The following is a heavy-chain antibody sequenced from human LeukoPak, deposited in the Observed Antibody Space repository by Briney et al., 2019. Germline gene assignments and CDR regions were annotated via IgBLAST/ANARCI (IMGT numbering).Heavy chain of an antibody. CDR1: GFTFSSSA. V-gene: IGHV3-48*01. CDR2: ISSTSSTI. J-gene: IGHJ4*02. CDR3: ARLTRQLSGSSNDY. D-gene: IGHD3-10*01. Sequence: GGSLRLSCTASGFTFSSSAMNWVRHTPGKRLEWVSYISSTSSTIYYAGSVKGRFTVSRDNAKNSLYLQMNSLRAEDTAVYYCARLTRQLSGSSNDYWGQGTLVTVSS.